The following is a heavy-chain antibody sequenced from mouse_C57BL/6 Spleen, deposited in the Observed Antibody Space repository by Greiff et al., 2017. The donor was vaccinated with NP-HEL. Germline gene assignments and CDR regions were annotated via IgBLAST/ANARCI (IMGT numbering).Heavy chain of an antibody. Sequence: EVKLQESGGDLVKPGGSLKLSCAASGFTFSSYGMSWVRQTPDKRLEWVATISSGGSYTYYPDSVKGRFTISRDNAKNTLYLQMSSLKSEDTAMYYCARHSGYFDYWGQGTTLTVSS. CDR1: GFTFSSYG. CDR3: ARHSGYFDY. V-gene: IGHV5-6*01. J-gene: IGHJ2*01. CDR2: ISSGGSYT.